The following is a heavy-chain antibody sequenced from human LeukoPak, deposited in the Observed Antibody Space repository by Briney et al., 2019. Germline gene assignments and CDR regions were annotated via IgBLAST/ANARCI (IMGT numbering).Heavy chain of an antibody. D-gene: IGHD3-22*01. J-gene: IGHJ4*02. CDR3: ASSHCYDSSGFDY. V-gene: IGHV4-59*01. CDR1: GCSITSYY. Sequence: SETLSLTCTVSGCSITSYYWSWVRQPPGKGLEWIGYVYHSGSTNYNPSLKSRVTISVDTSKNQFSLKLSSVTAADTAVYYCASSHCYDSSGFDYWGQGTLVTVSS. CDR2: VYHSGST.